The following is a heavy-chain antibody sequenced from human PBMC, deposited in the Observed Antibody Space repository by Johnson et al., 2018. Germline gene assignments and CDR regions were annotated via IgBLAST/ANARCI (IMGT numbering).Heavy chain of an antibody. Sequence: VQLVESGGGLVKPGGSLRLSCAASGFTFSSYSMNWVRQAPGKGLAWVSSISSSSSYIYYADSVTGRFTISSDNAKNSLYLQMNSLRAEDTAVYYCGRDLSSGSYVVIYHYYYGRDVWGQGTTVTVSS. CDR1: GFTFSSYS. CDR3: GRDLSSGSYVVIYHYYYGRDV. D-gene: IGHD1-26*01. V-gene: IGHV3-21*01. J-gene: IGHJ6*02. CDR2: ISSSSSYI.